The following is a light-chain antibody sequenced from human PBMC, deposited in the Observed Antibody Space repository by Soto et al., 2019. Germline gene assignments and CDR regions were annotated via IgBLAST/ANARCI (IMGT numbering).Light chain of an antibody. CDR1: QNVRSN. Sequence: EIVMTQSPATLSVSPGERATLSCRASQNVRSNLAWYQQKPGQAPRLLIYGAYTRATGIHARFSGRGSGTEFILTIRSLQSEDFAVYYCKQYDDWPETFGQGTKVDIK. V-gene: IGKV3-15*01. CDR3: KQYDDWPET. CDR2: GAY. J-gene: IGKJ1*01.